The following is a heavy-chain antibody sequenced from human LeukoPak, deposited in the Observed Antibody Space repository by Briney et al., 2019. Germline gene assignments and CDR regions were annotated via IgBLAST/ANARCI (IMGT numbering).Heavy chain of an antibody. D-gene: IGHD2-15*01. J-gene: IGHJ4*02. Sequence: ASVKVSCKASGYTFTDYYMHWVRQAPGQGLEWMGWIDPNSGGTNYAQKFQGRVTMTRDTSINTAYMELSRLRSDDTAVYYCARGLGPGYCSGGPCYPNLYFEYWGQGTLVTVSS. CDR1: GYTFTDYY. CDR3: ARGLGPGYCSGGPCYPNLYFEY. CDR2: IDPNSGGT. V-gene: IGHV1-2*02.